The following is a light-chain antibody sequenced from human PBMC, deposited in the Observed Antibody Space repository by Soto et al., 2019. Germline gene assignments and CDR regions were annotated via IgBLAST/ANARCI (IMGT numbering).Light chain of an antibody. Sequence: QSGLTQPPSASGSPGQSVTISCTGTSSDVGGYNYVSWYQQHPGKAPKLMIYEVSKRPSGVPDRFSGSKSGNTASLTVSGLHAEDEADYYCSSYAGSNNLVVFGGGTKLTVL. CDR2: EVS. CDR1: SSDVGGYNY. J-gene: IGLJ2*01. V-gene: IGLV2-8*01. CDR3: SSYAGSNNLVV.